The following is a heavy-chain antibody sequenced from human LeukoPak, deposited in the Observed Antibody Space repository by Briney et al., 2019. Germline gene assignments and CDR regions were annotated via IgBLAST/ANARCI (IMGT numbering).Heavy chain of an antibody. J-gene: IGHJ4*02. V-gene: IGHV4-59*08. CDR2: IFYSGGRP. Sequence: PSETLSLTCTVSGGSIIGHWWSWIRQPPGKGLEWIGDIFYSGGRPNYNPSLKSRLTMSLDTSKNLSSLKLTYVTAPDTAMYYCARRNTADASTDFWGQGTLVTASS. CDR3: ARRNTADASTDF. D-gene: IGHD2/OR15-2a*01. CDR1: GGSIIGHW.